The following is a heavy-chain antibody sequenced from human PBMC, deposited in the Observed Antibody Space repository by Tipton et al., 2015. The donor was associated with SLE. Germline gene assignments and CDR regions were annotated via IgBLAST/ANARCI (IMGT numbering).Heavy chain of an antibody. D-gene: IGHD2-2*03. J-gene: IGHJ4*02. Sequence: TLSLTCTVSGGSITNHYWNWIRQPPGKGLEWIGFLSYGGITNYNPSLKSRVTISGDTSKNHFSLKLTSVTAADTATYYCARGSASLASTLSLDSWGQGTLVTVSS. CDR2: LSYGGIT. V-gene: IGHV4-59*11. CDR1: GGSITNHY. CDR3: ARGSASLASTLSLDS.